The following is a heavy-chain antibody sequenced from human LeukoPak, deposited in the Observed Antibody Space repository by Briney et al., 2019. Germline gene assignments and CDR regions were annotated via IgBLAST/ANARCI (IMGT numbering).Heavy chain of an antibody. J-gene: IGHJ4*02. V-gene: IGHV1-3*01. D-gene: IGHD2-15*01. CDR3: ARALGYCSGGSCYPVY. Sequence: ASVKVSCKASGYTFTSYAMHWVRQAPGQRLEWMGWINAGNGNTKYSQKFQGRVTITRDTSASTAYMELSSLRSEDTAVYYCARALGYCSGGSCYPVYWGQGTLVTVSS. CDR1: GYTFTSYA. CDR2: INAGNGNT.